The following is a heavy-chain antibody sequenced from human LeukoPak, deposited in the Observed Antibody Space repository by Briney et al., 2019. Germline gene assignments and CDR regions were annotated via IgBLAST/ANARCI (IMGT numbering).Heavy chain of an antibody. V-gene: IGHV3-23*01. CDR2: ISGSGGST. D-gene: IGHD2-15*01. J-gene: IGHJ6*04. CDR1: GFTFSSYA. CDR3: AKAIVVVVAAKSYYYYGMDV. Sequence: GGSLRLSCAASGFTFSSYAMSWVRQAPGKGLERVSAISGSGGSTYYADSVKGRFTISRDNSKNTLYLQMSSLRAEDTAVYYCAKAIVVVVAAKSYYYYGMDVWGKGTTVTVSS.